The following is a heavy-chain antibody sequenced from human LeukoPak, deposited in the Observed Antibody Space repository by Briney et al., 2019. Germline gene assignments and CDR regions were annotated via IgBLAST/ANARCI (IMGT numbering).Heavy chain of an antibody. CDR3: PKDRVEHDSSSGLNDY. CDR1: GFTFSSYG. D-gene: IGHD6-6*01. Sequence: GGSLRLSCAASGFTFSSYGMHWVRQAPGKGLEWVAVITYDGSNKYCADSVKGRFTISRDNSKNTLYLQMNSLRAEDTAVYYCPKDRVEHDSSSGLNDYWGQGTLVTVSS. CDR2: ITYDGSNK. V-gene: IGHV3-30*18. J-gene: IGHJ4*02.